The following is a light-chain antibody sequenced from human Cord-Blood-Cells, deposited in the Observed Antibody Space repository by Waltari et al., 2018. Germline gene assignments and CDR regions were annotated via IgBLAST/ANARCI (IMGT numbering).Light chain of an antibody. CDR2: DAS. Sequence: DIQMTQSPSTLSASVGDRVTITCRASQSISGWLAWYQQKPGKAPKLLIYDASSLESGVPSRFSGSGSGTEFTLTISSLQPDDFATYYCQQYNSYLFGQGTKVEIK. CDR3: QQYNSYL. CDR1: QSISGW. V-gene: IGKV1-5*01. J-gene: IGKJ1*01.